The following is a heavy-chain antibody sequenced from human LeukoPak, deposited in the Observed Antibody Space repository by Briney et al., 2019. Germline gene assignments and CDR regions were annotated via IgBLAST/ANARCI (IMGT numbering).Heavy chain of an antibody. CDR2: ISAYNGNT. J-gene: IGHJ4*02. CDR3: ARQDLGAADY. V-gene: IGHV1-18*01. CDR1: GYTFTSYG. D-gene: IGHD1-26*01. Sequence: ASVKVSCKASGYTFTSYGISWVRPAPGQGLEWMGWISAYNGNTNYAQKLQGRVTMATDTTTSTAYMERRSVKSADAAVYYCARQDLGAADYWGQGTLVTVSS.